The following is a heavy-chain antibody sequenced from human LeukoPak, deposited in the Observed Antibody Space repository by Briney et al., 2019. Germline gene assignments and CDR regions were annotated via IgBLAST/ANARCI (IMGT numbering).Heavy chain of an antibody. J-gene: IGHJ4*02. D-gene: IGHD3-3*01. Sequence: GGSLRLSCAASGFTFSGCEMNWVRQAPGKGLEWVSYISSSGSPIYYADSVKGRFTISRGNAKNSLYLQMNSLRAEDTAVYYCAREISSHDSRDGDYWGQGTLVTVSS. CDR3: AREISSHDSRDGDY. CDR1: GFTFSGCE. V-gene: IGHV3-48*03. CDR2: ISSSGSPI.